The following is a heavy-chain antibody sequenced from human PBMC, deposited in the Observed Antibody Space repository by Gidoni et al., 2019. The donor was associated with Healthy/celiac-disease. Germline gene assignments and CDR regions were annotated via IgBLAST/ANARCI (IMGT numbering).Heavy chain of an antibody. CDR2: FSSSSTTI. Sequence: EVQQVESGGGLVQPGGSLRLYGAASGFTFRSYSMNWVRQAPGKGLEWVSYFSSSSTTIYYANSVKGRFTISRDNAKNSLSLQMNSLRAEDTAVYYCARGMQYYYGSGFDPWGQGTLVTVSS. V-gene: IGHV3-48*01. CDR1: GFTFRSYS. J-gene: IGHJ5*02. D-gene: IGHD3-10*01. CDR3: ARGMQYYYGSGFDP.